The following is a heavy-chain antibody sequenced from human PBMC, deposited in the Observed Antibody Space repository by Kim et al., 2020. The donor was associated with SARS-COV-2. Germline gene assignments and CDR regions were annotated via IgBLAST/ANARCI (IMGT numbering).Heavy chain of an antibody. CDR3: ARGGWGVTVALFDY. D-gene: IGHD6-19*01. Sequence: AASVKSRISIKPDTSKNQFSLQLNSVTPEDTAVYYCARGGWGVTVALFDYWGQGTLVTVSS. V-gene: IGHV6-1*01. J-gene: IGHJ4*02.